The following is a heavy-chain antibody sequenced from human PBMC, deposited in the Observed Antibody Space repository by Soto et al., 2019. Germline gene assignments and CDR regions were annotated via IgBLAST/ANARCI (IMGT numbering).Heavy chain of an antibody. D-gene: IGHD6-13*01. V-gene: IGHV3-30*04. J-gene: IGHJ1*01. CDR1: GFTFSSYA. Sequence: LSLTCAASGFTFSSYAMHWVRQAPGKGLEWVAVISYDGSNKYYADSVKGRFTISRDNSKNTLYLQMNSLRAEDTAVYYCVRDLAAAGTEYFQHWGQGTLVTVSS. CDR2: ISYDGSNK. CDR3: VRDLAAAGTEYFQH.